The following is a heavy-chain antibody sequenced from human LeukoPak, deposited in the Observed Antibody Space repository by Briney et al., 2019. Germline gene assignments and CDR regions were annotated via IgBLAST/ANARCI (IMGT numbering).Heavy chain of an antibody. CDR1: GFTVSSNY. J-gene: IGHJ3*02. D-gene: IGHD3-22*01. CDR2: IYSGGST. CDR3: AREGMGYYYDSSGRRAFDI. V-gene: IGHV3-53*01. Sequence: QTGGSLRLSCAASGFTVSSNYMSWVRQAPGKGLEWVSVIYSGGSTYYADSVKGRFTISRDNSKNTLYLQMNSLRAEDTAVYYCAREGMGYYYDSSGRRAFDIWGQGTMVTVSS.